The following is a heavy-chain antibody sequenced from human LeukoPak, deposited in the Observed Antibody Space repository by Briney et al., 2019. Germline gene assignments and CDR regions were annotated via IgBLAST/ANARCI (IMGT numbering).Heavy chain of an antibody. V-gene: IGHV1-18*01. Sequence: ASVKVSCKASGYTFTSYGISWVRQAPGQGLEWMGWISAYNGNTNYAQKLQGRVTMTADTSTSTAYMELSSLRSEDTAVYYCARGTSGDYGANWFDPWGQGTLVTVSS. D-gene: IGHD4-17*01. CDR1: GYTFTSYG. J-gene: IGHJ5*02. CDR3: ARGTSGDYGANWFDP. CDR2: ISAYNGNT.